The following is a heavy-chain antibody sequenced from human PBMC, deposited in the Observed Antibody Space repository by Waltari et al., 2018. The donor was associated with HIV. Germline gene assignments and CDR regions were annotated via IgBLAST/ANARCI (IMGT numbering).Heavy chain of an antibody. CDR1: GFTFSNYE. CDR3: AKAVGDTSGRYWGGDV. CDR2: ISAGVTK. Sequence: EVQLVESGGGLVQPGGSLRLSCAGSGFTFSNYEMTWVRQAPGKGLECISYISAGVTKYYADSVKGRFSIPRDNANNSLYLQMNSLRAEDTAVYYCAKAVGDTSGRYWGGDVWGQGTTVTVSS. D-gene: IGHD6-19*01. J-gene: IGHJ6*02. V-gene: IGHV3-48*03.